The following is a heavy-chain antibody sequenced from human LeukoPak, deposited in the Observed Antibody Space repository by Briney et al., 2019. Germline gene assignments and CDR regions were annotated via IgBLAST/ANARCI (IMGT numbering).Heavy chain of an antibody. J-gene: IGHJ3*02. CDR3: ARGYGDHAAVAAFDI. D-gene: IGHD4-17*01. V-gene: IGHV1-2*02. CDR1: GYTFTGYY. CDR2: INPNSGGT. Sequence: ASVKVSCKASGYTFTGYYMHWVRQAPGQGLEWMGWINPNSGGTNYAQKFQGRVTMTRDTSISTAYMELSRLRSDDTAVYYCARGYGDHAAVAAFDIWGQGTMVTVPS.